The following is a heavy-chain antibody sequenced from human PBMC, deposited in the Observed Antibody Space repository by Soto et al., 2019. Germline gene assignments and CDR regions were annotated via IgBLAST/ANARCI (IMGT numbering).Heavy chain of an antibody. CDR2: IIPIFGTA. Sequence: SVKVSCKASGGTFSSYAISWVRQAPGQGLEWMGGIIPIFGTANYAQKFQGRVTITADESTSTAYMELSSLRSEDTAVYYCARRPGTRGVRGVLRPHYYGMDVWGQGTSVTVSS. J-gene: IGHJ6*02. CDR3: ARRPGTRGVRGVLRPHYYGMDV. D-gene: IGHD3-10*01. V-gene: IGHV1-69*13. CDR1: GGTFSSYA.